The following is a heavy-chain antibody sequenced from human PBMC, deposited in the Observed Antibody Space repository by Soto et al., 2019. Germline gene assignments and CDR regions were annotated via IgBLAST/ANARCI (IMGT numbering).Heavy chain of an antibody. D-gene: IGHD2-15*01. V-gene: IGHV4-39*01. CDR3: APLSVSLSGPYGIHV. J-gene: IGHJ6*02. Sequence: SETLSLTCSVSGYSVTSSDYYWAWIRQPPGKGLEWIGSMFYSGLTYYNPSLESRVTLSVDTSKNQFSVRLNSVTAADTAVYYCAPLSVSLSGPYGIHVWGQGTTVTVSS. CDR2: MFYSGLT. CDR1: GYSVTSSDYY.